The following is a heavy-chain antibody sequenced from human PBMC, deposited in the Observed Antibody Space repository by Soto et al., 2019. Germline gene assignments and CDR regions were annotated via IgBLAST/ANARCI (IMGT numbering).Heavy chain of an antibody. J-gene: IGHJ6*03. CDR1: GGTFSSYA. CDR3: ARDSGSPIYYYYYMDV. CDR2: IIPIFGTA. V-gene: IGHV1-69*13. Sequence: ASVKVSCKASGGTFSSYAISWVRQAPGQGLEWMGGIIPIFGTANYAQKFQGRVTITADESTSTAYMELRSLRSDDTAVYYCARDSGSPIYYYYYMDVWGKGTTVTVSS. D-gene: IGHD1-26*01.